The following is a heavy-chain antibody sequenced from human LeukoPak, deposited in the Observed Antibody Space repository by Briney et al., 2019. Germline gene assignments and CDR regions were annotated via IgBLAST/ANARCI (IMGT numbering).Heavy chain of an antibody. CDR2: ISSSSNYI. D-gene: IGHD5-18*01. V-gene: IGHV3-21*01. Sequence: GGSLRLSCAASGFTFSSYSMNWVRQAPGKGLEWVSSISSSSNYIYYADAVKGRFTISRDNAKNSLYLQMNSLRAEDTAVYYCATDSSSRIQLWTPLKYWGQGTLVTVSS. J-gene: IGHJ4*02. CDR1: GFTFSSYS. CDR3: ATDSSSRIQLWTPLKY.